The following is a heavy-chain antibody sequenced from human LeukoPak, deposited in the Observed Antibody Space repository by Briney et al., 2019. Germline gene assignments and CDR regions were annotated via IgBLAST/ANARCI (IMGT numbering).Heavy chain of an antibody. CDR3: ARYYSSGGGTRDAFDI. CDR2: VYHVGTT. CDR1: GYSISSGYF. J-gene: IGHJ3*02. D-gene: IGHD6-19*01. Sequence: SETLSLTCTVSGYSISSGYFWGWIRQPPGKGLEWIGVYHVGTTDYNPSLKSRVTISVDTSKNQFSLKLSSVTAADTAAYYCARYYSSGGGTRDAFDIWGQGTMVTVSS. V-gene: IGHV4-38-2*02.